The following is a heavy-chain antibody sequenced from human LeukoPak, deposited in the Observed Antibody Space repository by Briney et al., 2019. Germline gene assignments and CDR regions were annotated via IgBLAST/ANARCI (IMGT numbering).Heavy chain of an antibody. D-gene: IGHD3-9*01. CDR2: IWYDGSNK. Sequence: PGRSLRLSCAASGFTFSSYGMHWVRQAPGKGLEWVAVIWYDGSNKYYADSVKGRFTISRDNSKSTLYLQMNSLRAEDTAVYYCASDILTCLDAFDIWGQGAMVTVSS. CDR3: ASDILTCLDAFDI. J-gene: IGHJ3*02. CDR1: GFTFSSYG. V-gene: IGHV3-33*01.